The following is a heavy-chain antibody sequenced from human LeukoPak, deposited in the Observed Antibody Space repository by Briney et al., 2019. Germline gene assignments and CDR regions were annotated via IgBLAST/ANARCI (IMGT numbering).Heavy chain of an antibody. J-gene: IGHJ4*02. D-gene: IGHD3-10*01. V-gene: IGHV3-NL1*01. CDR3: VRDGLYYFDY. CDR1: GFTFSSSD. Sequence: GGSLRLSCAASGFTFSSSDMHWVRQPTGKGLEWVSGINWNGGSTGYADSVKGRFTISRDNSKNTLHLQMNSLRAEDTAVYYCVRDGLYYFDYWGQGTLVTVSS. CDR2: INWNGGST.